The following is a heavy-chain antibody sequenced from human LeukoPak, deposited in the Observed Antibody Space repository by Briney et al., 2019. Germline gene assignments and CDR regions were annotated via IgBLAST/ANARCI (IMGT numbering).Heavy chain of an antibody. CDR1: GYTFTSYD. V-gene: IGHV1-8*01. J-gene: IGHJ6*02. CDR3: ASPPSYYDSSCYRRYYYYGMDV. D-gene: IGHD3-22*01. Sequence: GASVKVSCKASGYTFTSYDINWVRQATGQGLEWMGWMNPNSGNTGYAQKFQGRVTMTRNTSMSTAYMELSSLRSEDTAVYYCASPPSYYDSSCYRRYYYYGMDVWGQGTTVTVSS. CDR2: MNPNSGNT.